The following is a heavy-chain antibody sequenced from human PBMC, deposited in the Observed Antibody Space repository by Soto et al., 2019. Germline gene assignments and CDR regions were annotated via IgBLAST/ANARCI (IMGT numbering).Heavy chain of an antibody. Sequence: LSLTCAVYAWSFSVYYWSWLRQPPGKGLEWIGEINHSGSTNYSPSLKSRVTISVDTSKNQFSLKLSSVTAADTAVYYCARGRVAAASWVTYYYYYGMDVWGQGTTVTVSS. D-gene: IGHD6-13*01. CDR3: ARGRVAAASWVTYYYYYGMDV. CDR1: AWSFSVYY. CDR2: INHSGST. V-gene: IGHV4-34*01. J-gene: IGHJ6*02.